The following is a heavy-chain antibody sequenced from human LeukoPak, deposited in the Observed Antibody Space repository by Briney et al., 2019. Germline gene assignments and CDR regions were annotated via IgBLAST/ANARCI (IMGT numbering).Heavy chain of an antibody. CDR2: LYSSGST. J-gene: IGHJ6*02. CDR1: GFTVSSNY. Sequence: GGSLRLSCAASGFTVSSNYMSWVRQAPGKGLEWVSLLYSSGSTYYTDSVKGRFTISRDSSKNTLYLQMNSLRAEDTAVYYCAGRDKGYYYGMDVWGQGTTVTVSS. CDR3: AGRDKGYYYGMDV. D-gene: IGHD5-24*01. V-gene: IGHV3-66*01.